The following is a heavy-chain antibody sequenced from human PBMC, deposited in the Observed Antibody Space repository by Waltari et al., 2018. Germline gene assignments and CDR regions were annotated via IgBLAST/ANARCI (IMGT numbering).Heavy chain of an antibody. CDR3: TTLAVAGTGAANNQEVDY. D-gene: IGHD6-19*01. Sequence: EVQLVESGGGLVKPGWSLRLSCAASGFTFSNAWMSWVRKAPGKGLEWVGRIKSKTDGGTTDYAAPVKGRFTISRDDSKNTLYLQMNSLKTEDTAVYYCTTLAVAGTGAANNQEVDYWGQGTLVTVSS. CDR1: GFTFSNAW. J-gene: IGHJ4*02. V-gene: IGHV3-15*01. CDR2: IKSKTDGGTT.